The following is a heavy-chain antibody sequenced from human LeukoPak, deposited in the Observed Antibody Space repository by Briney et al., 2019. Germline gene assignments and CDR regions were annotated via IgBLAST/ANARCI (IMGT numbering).Heavy chain of an antibody. Sequence: GGSLRLSCAASGLTFSSHWMHWVRQAPGKGLEWVAAISFDGSNKYYADSVKGRFTISRDNSKNTLYLQMNSLRAEDTAVYYCAKERGSSWYRDYYFDYWGQGTLVTVSS. V-gene: IGHV3-30*18. D-gene: IGHD6-13*01. CDR1: GLTFSSHW. J-gene: IGHJ4*02. CDR3: AKERGSSWYRDYYFDY. CDR2: ISFDGSNK.